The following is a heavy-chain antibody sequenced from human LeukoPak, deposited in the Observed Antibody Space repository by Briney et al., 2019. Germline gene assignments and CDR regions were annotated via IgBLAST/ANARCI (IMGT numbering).Heavy chain of an antibody. CDR2: ISSSSSTI. CDR3: ARAGSSYDFDY. Sequence: GGSLRLSCAASGFTFSGYSMIWVRQAPGKGLEWVSYISSSSSTIYYADSVKGRFTISRDNAKNSLYLQMNSLRAEDTAVYYCARAGSSYDFDYWGQGTLVTVSS. V-gene: IGHV3-48*01. J-gene: IGHJ4*02. CDR1: GFTFSGYS. D-gene: IGHD5-12*01.